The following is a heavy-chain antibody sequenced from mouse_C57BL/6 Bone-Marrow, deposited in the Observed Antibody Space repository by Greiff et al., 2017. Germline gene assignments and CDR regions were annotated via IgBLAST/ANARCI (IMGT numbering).Heavy chain of an antibody. CDR1: GFSLSTFGMG. CDR3: ARIRDYSKGDYAMDY. Sequence: QVTLKVSGPGILQPSPTLSLTCSFSGFSLSTFGMGVGWLRQPSGKGLEWLAHLWWDDDKYYNPALERRPTISKDTSKNQVYSKIGNVDTADTATYYGARIRDYSKGDYAMDYWGQGTSVTVSS. CDR2: LWWDDDK. V-gene: IGHV8-8*01. D-gene: IGHD2-5*01. J-gene: IGHJ4*01.